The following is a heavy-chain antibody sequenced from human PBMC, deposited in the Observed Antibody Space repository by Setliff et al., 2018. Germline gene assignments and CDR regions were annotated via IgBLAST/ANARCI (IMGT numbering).Heavy chain of an antibody. CDR1: GFNFGDYG. Sequence: GSLRLSCTTSGFNFGDYGMNWVRQAPGKGLEWVANIKQDGSEKYYVDSVKGRFTISRDNAKNSLYLQMNSLRAEDTAVYYCARGTGTFDPWGQGTLVTV. CDR3: ARGTGTFDP. J-gene: IGHJ5*02. CDR2: IKQDGSEK. V-gene: IGHV3-7*01. D-gene: IGHD1-7*01.